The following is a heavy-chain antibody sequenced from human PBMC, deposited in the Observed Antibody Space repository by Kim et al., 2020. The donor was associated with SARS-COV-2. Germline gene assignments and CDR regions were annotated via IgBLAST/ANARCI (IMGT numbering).Heavy chain of an antibody. CDR2: INHSGST. Sequence: SETLSLTCAVYGGSFSGYYWSWIRQPPGKGLEWIGEINHSGSTNYNPSLKSRVTISVDTSKNQFSLKLSFVTAADTAVYYCARGGWYYDSSGYYYVGAGFDYWGQGTLVTVSS. V-gene: IGHV4-34*01. CDR3: ARGGWYYDSSGYYYVGAGFDY. CDR1: GGSFSGYY. D-gene: IGHD3-22*01. J-gene: IGHJ4*02.